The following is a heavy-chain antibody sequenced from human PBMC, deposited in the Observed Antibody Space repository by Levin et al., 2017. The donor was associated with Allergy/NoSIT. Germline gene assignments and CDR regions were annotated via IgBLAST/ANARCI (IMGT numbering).Heavy chain of an antibody. CDR1: GFTFSSYA. J-gene: IGHJ4*02. CDR3: AKDVKPVAGYFDY. V-gene: IGHV3-23*01. Sequence: GESLKISCAASGFTFSSYAMSWVRQAPGKGLEWVSAISDSGGSTYYADSVKGRFTISRDNSKKTLYLQMNSLRAEDTAVYYCAKDVKPVAGYFDYWGQGTLVTVSS. D-gene: IGHD6-19*01. CDR2: ISDSGGST.